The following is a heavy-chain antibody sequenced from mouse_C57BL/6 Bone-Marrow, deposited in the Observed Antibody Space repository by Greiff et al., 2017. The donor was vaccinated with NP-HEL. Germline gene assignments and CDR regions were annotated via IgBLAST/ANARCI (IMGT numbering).Heavy chain of an antibody. CDR1: GYTFTSYW. J-gene: IGHJ4*01. CDR2: IDPSDSYP. Sequence: QVQLKQPGAELVRPGTSVKLSCKASGYTFTSYWMHWVKQRPGQGLEWIGVIDPSDSYPNYNQKFKGKATLTVDTSSSTAYMQLSSLTSEDSAVYYCARGGLDYWGQGTSVTVSS. V-gene: IGHV1-59*01. CDR3: ARGGLDY.